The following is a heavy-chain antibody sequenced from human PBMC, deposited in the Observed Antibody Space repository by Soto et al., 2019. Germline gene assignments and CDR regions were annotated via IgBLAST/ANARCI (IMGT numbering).Heavy chain of an antibody. CDR1: GGSFSGYY. D-gene: IGHD3-3*01. Sequence: SETLSLTCAVYGGSFSGYYWSWIRQSPGKGLEWIGEINHNGSTNYNPSLKSRVTISVDTSKNQFSLKLSSVTAADTAVYYCARGAHFGVVTPPNYYYYYMDVWGKGTTVTVSS. CDR3: ARGAHFGVVTPPNYYYYYMDV. CDR2: INHNGST. J-gene: IGHJ6*03. V-gene: IGHV4-34*01.